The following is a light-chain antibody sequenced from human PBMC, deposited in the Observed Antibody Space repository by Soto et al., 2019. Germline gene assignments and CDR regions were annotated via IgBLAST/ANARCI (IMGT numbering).Light chain of an antibody. CDR3: PQYNNWWS. CDR2: GAS. Sequence: EIVMKQSPATLSLSPGESATLACSASQSVSNNLAWYQKKPGQAPRRLIYGASTRATGIPARFSCGGSGTEFTLTLGSLQSEDFAVYYCPQYNNWWSFGPGTRVAIK. J-gene: IGKJ1*01. CDR1: QSVSNN. V-gene: IGKV3-15*01.